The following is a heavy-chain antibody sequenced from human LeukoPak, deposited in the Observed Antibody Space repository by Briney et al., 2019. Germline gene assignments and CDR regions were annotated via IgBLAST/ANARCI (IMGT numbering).Heavy chain of an antibody. J-gene: IGHJ4*02. D-gene: IGHD3-22*01. CDR3: ARGGSVVITQYYFDY. CDR2: IWYDGSNK. CDR1: GFTFSSYG. V-gene: IGHV3-33*01. Sequence: GGSLRLSCAASGFTFSSYGMHWVRQAPGKGLEGVAVIWYDGSNKYYADSVKGRFTISRDNSKNKLYLQMNSLRAEDTAVYYCARGGSVVITQYYFDYWGQGTLVTVSS.